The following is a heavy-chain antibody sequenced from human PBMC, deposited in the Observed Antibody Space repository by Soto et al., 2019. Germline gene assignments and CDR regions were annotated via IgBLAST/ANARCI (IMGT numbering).Heavy chain of an antibody. CDR2: IWYDGSNK. CDR1: GFTFSSYG. J-gene: IGHJ6*02. V-gene: IGHV3-33*01. CDR3: ARDKNYYGMDV. Sequence: QVQLVESGGGVVQPGRSLRLSCAASGFTFSSYGMHWVRQAPGKGLEWVAVIWYDGSNKYYADSVKGRFTISRDNSKNTLYLQMNSLIAEDTAVYYCARDKNYYGMDVWGQGTTVTVSS.